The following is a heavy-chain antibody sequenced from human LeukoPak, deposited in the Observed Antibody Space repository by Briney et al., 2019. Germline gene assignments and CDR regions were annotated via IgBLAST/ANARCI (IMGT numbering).Heavy chain of an antibody. CDR1: GGSISSYY. CDR2: IYYSGSS. CDR3: ARPMVRGVPWAFDI. Sequence: SETLSLTCTVSGGSISSYYWSWIRQPPGKGLGWIGYIYYSGSSNYNPSLKSRVTISVDTSKNQFSLKLSSVTAADTAVYYCARPMVRGVPWAFDIWGQGTMVTVSS. J-gene: IGHJ3*02. D-gene: IGHD3-10*01. V-gene: IGHV4-59*01.